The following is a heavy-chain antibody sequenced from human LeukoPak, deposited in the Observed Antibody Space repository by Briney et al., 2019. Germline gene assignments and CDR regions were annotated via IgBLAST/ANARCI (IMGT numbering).Heavy chain of an antibody. V-gene: IGHV1-18*01. J-gene: IGHJ6*03. Sequence: ASVKVSCKASGYTFTNYGISWVRQAPGQGLEWMGWISAYNGNTHYAQNLQGRVTMTTDTSTSTAYMELKSLRSDDTAVYYCARSNEVLLWFGESHLTNYYMDVWGKGTTVTVSS. D-gene: IGHD3-10*01. CDR3: ARSNEVLLWFGESHLTNYYMDV. CDR1: GYTFTNYG. CDR2: ISAYNGNT.